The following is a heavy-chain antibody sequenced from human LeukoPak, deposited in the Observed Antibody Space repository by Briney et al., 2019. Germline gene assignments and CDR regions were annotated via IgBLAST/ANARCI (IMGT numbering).Heavy chain of an antibody. D-gene: IGHD2-2*03. V-gene: IGHV1-69*01. Sequence: GASVKVSCKASGGTFISYAISWVRQAPGQGLEWMGGIIPIFGTANYAQKFQGRVTITADESTSTAYMELSSLRSEDTAVYYCAREKPFGYCSSTSCYRRAGDAFDIWGQGTMVTVSS. CDR1: GGTFISYA. CDR2: IIPIFGTA. J-gene: IGHJ3*02. CDR3: AREKPFGYCSSTSCYRRAGDAFDI.